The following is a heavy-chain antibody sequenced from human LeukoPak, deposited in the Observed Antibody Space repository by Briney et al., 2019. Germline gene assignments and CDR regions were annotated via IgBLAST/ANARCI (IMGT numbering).Heavy chain of an antibody. CDR3: ARSPPPQTHDY. D-gene: IGHD4-23*01. CDR2: INHSGST. V-gene: IGHV4-34*01. Sequence: GSLRLSCAASGFTFSSYSMNWIRQPPGKGLEWIGEINHSGSTNYNPSLKSRVTISVDTSKNQFSLKLSSVTAADTAVYYCARSPPPQTHDYWGQGTLVTVSS. J-gene: IGHJ4*02. CDR1: GFTFSSYS.